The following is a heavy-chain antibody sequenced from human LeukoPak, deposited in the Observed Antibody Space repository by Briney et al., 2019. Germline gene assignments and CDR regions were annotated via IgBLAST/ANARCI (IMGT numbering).Heavy chain of an antibody. CDR1: GGSFSGYY. V-gene: IGHV4-34*01. J-gene: IGHJ4*02. D-gene: IGHD3-22*01. CDR3: ATRGYYLDY. Sequence: SETLSLTCAVYGGSFSGYYWSWIRQPPGKGLEWIGEINLSGSTNYNPSLKSRVTISVDTSKNQFSLKLSSVTAADTAVYYCATRGYYLDYWGQGTLVTVSS. CDR2: INLSGST.